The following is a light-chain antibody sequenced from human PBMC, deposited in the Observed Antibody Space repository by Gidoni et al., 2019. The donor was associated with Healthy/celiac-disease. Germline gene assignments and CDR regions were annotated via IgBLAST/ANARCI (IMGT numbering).Light chain of an antibody. Sequence: ELVLTQSPGTLSFSPGERATLSCRDSQSVSSSYLAWYQQKPGQAPSRLIYGASSRATGIPDRFSGSGSGTDFTLTISRLEPEDFAVYYCQKYGSSFTFGPGTKVDIK. V-gene: IGKV3-20*01. CDR1: QSVSSSY. CDR3: QKYGSSFT. CDR2: GAS. J-gene: IGKJ3*01.